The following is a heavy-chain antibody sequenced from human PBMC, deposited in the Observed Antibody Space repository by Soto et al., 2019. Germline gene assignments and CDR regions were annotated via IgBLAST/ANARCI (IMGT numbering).Heavy chain of an antibody. CDR2: ISYDGSNK. CDR3: AKDERSYYYYYGMDV. Sequence: QVQLVESGGGVVQPGRSLRLSCAASGFTFTTYGMHWVGRAPGKGREWVAVISYDGSNKYYADSLKGRFTISRDNSKNTLYLQVNSLRAEDTAIYYCAKDERSYYYYYGMDVWGQGTTVTVSS. V-gene: IGHV3-30*18. CDR1: GFTFTTYG. J-gene: IGHJ6*02.